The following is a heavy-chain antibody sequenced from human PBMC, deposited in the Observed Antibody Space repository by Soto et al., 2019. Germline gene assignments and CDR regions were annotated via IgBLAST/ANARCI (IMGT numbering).Heavy chain of an antibody. J-gene: IGHJ4*02. CDR2: ISSNGGST. D-gene: IGHD3-3*01. CDR3: VKGGDFWSGYYHY. V-gene: IGHV3-64D*06. CDR1: GFPFSSYA. Sequence: PGGSLRLSCSSSGFPFSSYAMHWVRQAPGKGLEYVSAISSNGGSTYYADSVKGRFTISRDNSKNTLYLQMSSLRAEDTAVYYCVKGGDFWSGYYHYWGQGTLVTVSS.